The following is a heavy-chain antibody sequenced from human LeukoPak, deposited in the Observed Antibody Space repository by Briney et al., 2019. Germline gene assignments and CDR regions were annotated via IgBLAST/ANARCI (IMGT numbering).Heavy chain of an antibody. D-gene: IGHD6-19*01. V-gene: IGHV4-4*07. CDR2: IYTSGST. J-gene: IGHJ6*03. CDR3: ARRAGIAVAGRLYYYMDV. Sequence: SETLSLTCTVSGGSISSYYWSWIRQPAGKGLEWIGRIYTSGSTNYNPSLKSRVSISVDTSKNQFSLKLGAVTAADTAVYYCARRAGIAVAGRLYYYMDVWGKGTAVTISS. CDR1: GGSISSYY.